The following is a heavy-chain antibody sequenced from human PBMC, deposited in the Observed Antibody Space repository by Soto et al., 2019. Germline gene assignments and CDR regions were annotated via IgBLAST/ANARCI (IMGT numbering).Heavy chain of an antibody. Sequence: GASVKVSCKTSGGTFSTFVISWVLQGPGQGLEWMGWIIPFFGTAEYSQKFEDRITITADEATNTVYMDLRSLTSEDTAIYYCARTAPMDAGDKYYYDFWGQGALVTVSS. D-gene: IGHD3-16*01. J-gene: IGHJ4*02. CDR2: IIPFFGTA. CDR1: GGTFSTFV. CDR3: ARTAPMDAGDKYYYDF. V-gene: IGHV1-69*13.